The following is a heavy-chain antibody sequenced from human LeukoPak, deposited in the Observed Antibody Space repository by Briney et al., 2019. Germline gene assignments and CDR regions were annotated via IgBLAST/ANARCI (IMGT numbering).Heavy chain of an antibody. CDR1: GFTFDDYA. D-gene: IGHD3-10*01. V-gene: IGHV3-9*01. Sequence: GGSLRLSCAASGFTFDDYAMHWVRQAPGKGLEWVSGISWNSGSIGYADSVKGRFTISGDNAKNSLYLQMNSLRAEDTALYYCARDPGTLSFDYWGQGTLVTVSS. J-gene: IGHJ4*02. CDR2: ISWNSGSI. CDR3: ARDPGTLSFDY.